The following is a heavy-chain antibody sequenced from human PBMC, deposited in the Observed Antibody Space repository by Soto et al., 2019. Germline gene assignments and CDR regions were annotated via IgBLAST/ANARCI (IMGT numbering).Heavy chain of an antibody. CDR1: CYSLSSGSY. Sequence: SDPLSLTCPVACYSLSSGSYLVWIQHPPGKGPGWIASIYHGCTTFYNPSLKSRVTLSVDTSKNHYSLKLRSVTAADTAVYYCARVHVMVVAGSTFDYWGPGILVTVSS. CDR2: IYHGCTT. CDR3: ARVHVMVVAGSTFDY. J-gene: IGHJ4*01. D-gene: IGHD6-19*01. V-gene: IGHV4-38-2*01.